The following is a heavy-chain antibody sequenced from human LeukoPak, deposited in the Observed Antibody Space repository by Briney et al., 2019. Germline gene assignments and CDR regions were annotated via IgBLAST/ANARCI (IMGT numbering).Heavy chain of an antibody. CDR2: ISSSSSYI. CDR1: GFTFSSYS. CDR3: ARDLGGTTLGWFDP. V-gene: IGHV3-21*01. Sequence: GGSLRLSCAASGFTFSSYSMNWVRQAPGKGLEWVSSISSSSSYIYYADSVKGRFTISRDNAKNSLYLQMNSLRAEDTAVYYRARDLGGTTLGWFDPWGQGTLVTVSS. D-gene: IGHD1-7*01. J-gene: IGHJ5*02.